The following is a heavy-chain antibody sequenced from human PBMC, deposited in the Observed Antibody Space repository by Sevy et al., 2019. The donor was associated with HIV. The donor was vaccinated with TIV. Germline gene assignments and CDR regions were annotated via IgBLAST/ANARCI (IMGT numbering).Heavy chain of an antibody. CDR3: AKRPGSSNWYYFDY. V-gene: IGHV3-23*01. D-gene: IGHD6-13*01. CDR2: ISGSADST. CDR1: GFTFSSYA. J-gene: IGHJ4*02. Sequence: GGSLRLSCAASGFTFSSYAMTWVRQAPGKGLEWVSIISGSADSTYYADSVKGRFTISRDNSKNTLYLQMNSLRADDTAVYYCAKRPGSSNWYYFDYWGQGTLVTVSS.